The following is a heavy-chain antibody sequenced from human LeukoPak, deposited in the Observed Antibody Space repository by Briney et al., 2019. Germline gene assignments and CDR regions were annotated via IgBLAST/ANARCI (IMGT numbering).Heavy chain of an antibody. D-gene: IGHD3-9*01. CDR2: ISWNSGSI. CDR3: AKVSDILTGYSPIDY. J-gene: IGHJ4*02. CDR1: GFTFDDYA. Sequence: GGSLRLSCAASGFTFDDYAMHWVRQAPGKGLEWVSGISWNSGSIGYADSVKGRFTISRDNAKNSLYLQMNSLRAEDTALYYCAKVSDILTGYSPIDYWGQGTLVTVSS. V-gene: IGHV3-9*01.